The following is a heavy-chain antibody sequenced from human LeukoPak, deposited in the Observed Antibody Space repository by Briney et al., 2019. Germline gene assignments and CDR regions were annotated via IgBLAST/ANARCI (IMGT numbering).Heavy chain of an antibody. Sequence: ASVKVSCKASGYTFTGYYMHWVRQAPGQGLEWMGWINPNSGGTNYAQKFQGRVTMTRDTSISTAYMELSRLRSDDTAVYYCARPQPGYCRGGSCPPDWFDPWGQGTLVTVSS. CDR2: INPNSGGT. CDR3: ARPQPGYCRGGSCPPDWFDP. J-gene: IGHJ5*02. V-gene: IGHV1-2*02. CDR1: GYTFTGYY. D-gene: IGHD2-15*01.